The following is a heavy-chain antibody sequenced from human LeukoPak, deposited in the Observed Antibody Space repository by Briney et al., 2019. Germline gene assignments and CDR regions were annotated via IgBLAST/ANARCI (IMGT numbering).Heavy chain of an antibody. J-gene: IGHJ4*02. Sequence: PGGSLRLSCAASGFTFSSYSMNWVRQAPGEGLEWVSSISSSSSYIYYADSVKGRFTISRDNAKNSLYLQMNSLRAEDTAVYYCARARGNSGYDSLDYWGQGTLVTVSS. V-gene: IGHV3-21*01. CDR3: ARARGNSGYDSLDY. D-gene: IGHD5-12*01. CDR2: ISSSSSYI. CDR1: GFTFSSYS.